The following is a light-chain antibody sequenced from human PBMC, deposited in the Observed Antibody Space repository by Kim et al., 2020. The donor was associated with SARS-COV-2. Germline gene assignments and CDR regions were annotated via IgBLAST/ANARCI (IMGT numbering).Light chain of an antibody. CDR2: DVS. Sequence: QSVLTQPASVSGSPGQSITISCTGTSSDVGGYNYVSWYQQHPGKAPKLMIYDVSNRLSGVSNRFSGSKSGNTASLTISGLQTEDEADYCCSSYTTSTTRVFGGGTQLTVL. J-gene: IGLJ2*01. V-gene: IGLV2-14*03. CDR1: SSDVGGYNY. CDR3: SSYTTSTTRV.